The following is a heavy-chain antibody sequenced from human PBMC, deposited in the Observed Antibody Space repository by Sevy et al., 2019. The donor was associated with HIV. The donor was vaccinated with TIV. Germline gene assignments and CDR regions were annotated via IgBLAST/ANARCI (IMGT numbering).Heavy chain of an antibody. CDR3: AKDRSGSWSVDY. CDR2: ISYDGKNE. J-gene: IGHJ4*02. V-gene: IGHV3-30*18. D-gene: IGHD6-13*01. CDR1: GFTFYNYG. Sequence: GGSLRLSCAGSGFTFYNYGIHWVRQAPGKGLEWVTMISYDGKNENYADSVKGRFTISRDNSKNTVYLQTNSLRPDDTAIYYCAKDRSGSWSVDYWGQGTLVTVSS.